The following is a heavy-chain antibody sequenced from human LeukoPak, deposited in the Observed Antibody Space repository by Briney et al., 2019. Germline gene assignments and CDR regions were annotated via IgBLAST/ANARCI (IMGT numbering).Heavy chain of an antibody. V-gene: IGHV3-23*01. J-gene: IGHJ1*01. CDR1: GFTFSSYA. CDR3: AKEESAGIPYAEYFQH. D-gene: IGHD6-13*01. CDR2: ISGSGGST. Sequence: SGGSLRLSCAASGFTFSSYAMSWVRQAPGKGLGWVSAISGSGGSTYYADSVKGRFTISRDNSKNTLYLQMNSLRAEDTAVYYCAKEESAGIPYAEYFQHWGQGTLVTVSS.